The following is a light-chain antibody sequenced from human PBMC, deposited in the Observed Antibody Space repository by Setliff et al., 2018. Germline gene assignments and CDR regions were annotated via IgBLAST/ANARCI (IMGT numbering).Light chain of an antibody. CDR1: QSLLHSNGYNY. CDR3: MQALQTPLV. V-gene: IGKV2-28*01. Sequence: DIVMTQSPLSLPVTPGEPASISCRSSQSLLHSNGYNYLDWYLQKPGQSPQLLIYLGSNRASGVPDRFSGSGSGTDFTLKISRVEAEDVGVYYFMQALQTPLVVGGGTKVDIK. J-gene: IGKJ4*01. CDR2: LGS.